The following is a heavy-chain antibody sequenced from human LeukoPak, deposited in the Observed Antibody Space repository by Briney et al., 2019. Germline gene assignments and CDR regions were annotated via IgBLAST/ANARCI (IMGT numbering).Heavy chain of an antibody. D-gene: IGHD1-26*01. J-gene: IGHJ4*02. CDR3: AKEMGATNYFEY. CDR2: IRYDGSNK. CDR1: GFTFSSYG. V-gene: IGHV3-30*02. Sequence: GGSLRLSCAASGFTFSSYGMHWVRQAPGKGLEWVAFIRYDGSNKYYADSVKGRFTISRDNSKNTLYLQMNSLRAEDTAVYYCAKEMGATNYFEYWGQGTLVAVSS.